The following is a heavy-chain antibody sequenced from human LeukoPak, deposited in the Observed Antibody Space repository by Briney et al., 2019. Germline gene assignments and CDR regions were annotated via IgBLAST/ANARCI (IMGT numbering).Heavy chain of an antibody. D-gene: IGHD4-17*01. Sequence: SETLSLTCAVYGGSFSGYYWSWIRQPPGKGLEWIGEVNHSGSTNYNPSLKSRVTISVDTSKNQFSLKLSSVTAADTAVYYCASNGYGLDYWGQGTLVTVPS. CDR2: VNHSGST. J-gene: IGHJ4*02. V-gene: IGHV4-34*01. CDR3: ASNGYGLDY. CDR1: GGSFSGYY.